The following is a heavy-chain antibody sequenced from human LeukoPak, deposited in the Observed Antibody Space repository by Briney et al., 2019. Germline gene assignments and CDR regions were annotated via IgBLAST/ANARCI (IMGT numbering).Heavy chain of an antibody. J-gene: IGHJ4*02. D-gene: IGHD5-12*01. Sequence: GGSLRLSCAASGFTFSSYEMNWVRQAPGKVLEWVSYIRSSGSTVYYADFVKSLFTISRDNATNSLYLQMNSLRAEDTAVYYCARGGHSGYDDFDYWGQGTLVTVSS. V-gene: IGHV3-48*03. CDR1: GFTFSSYE. CDR2: IRSSGSTV. CDR3: ARGGHSGYDDFDY.